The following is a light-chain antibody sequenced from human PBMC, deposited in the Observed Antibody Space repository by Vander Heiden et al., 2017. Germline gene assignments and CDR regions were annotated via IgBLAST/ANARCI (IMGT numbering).Light chain of an antibody. Sequence: EIVLTQSPGTLSLSPGERATLSCRASQSVGSSYLAWYQQKAGQAPRLLIYGASSRATGIPDRFSGSGSGTDFTLTISRLEPEDFAVYYCQQYGSSQFTFGPGTKVDIK. CDR1: QSVGSSY. CDR3: QQYGSSQFT. V-gene: IGKV3-20*01. J-gene: IGKJ3*01. CDR2: GAS.